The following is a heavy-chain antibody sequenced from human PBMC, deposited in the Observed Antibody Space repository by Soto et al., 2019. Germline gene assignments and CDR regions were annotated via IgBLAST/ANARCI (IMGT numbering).Heavy chain of an antibody. CDR2: INSDGSST. Sequence: GGSLRLSCAASGFTFSSYWMHWVRQAPGKGLVWVSRINSDGSSTSYADSVKGRFTISRDNAKNTLYLQMNSLRAEDTAVYYCARDADIVVVPAASDAFDIWGQGTMVTVSS. CDR3: ARDADIVVVPAASDAFDI. D-gene: IGHD2-2*01. V-gene: IGHV3-74*01. J-gene: IGHJ3*02. CDR1: GFTFSSYW.